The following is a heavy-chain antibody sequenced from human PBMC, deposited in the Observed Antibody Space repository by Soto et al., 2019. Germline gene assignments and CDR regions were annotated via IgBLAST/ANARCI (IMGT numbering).Heavy chain of an antibody. D-gene: IGHD2-2*01. CDR3: ARDSRYCSSTSCYDPWYFDL. Sequence: QVQLQESGPGLVKPSQTLSLTCTVSGGSMSSGDYYWSWIRQPPGKGLEWIGYIYYSGSTYYNPSLKSRVTISVDTSKNQFSLKLSSVTAADTAVYYCARDSRYCSSTSCYDPWYFDLWGRGTLVTVSS. J-gene: IGHJ2*01. CDR2: IYYSGST. CDR1: GGSMSSGDYY. V-gene: IGHV4-30-4*01.